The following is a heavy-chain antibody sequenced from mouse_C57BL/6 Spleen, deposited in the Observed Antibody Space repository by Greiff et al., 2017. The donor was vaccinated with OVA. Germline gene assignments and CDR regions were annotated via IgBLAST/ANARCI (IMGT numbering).Heavy chain of an antibody. Sequence: EVKLVESGGDLVKPGGSLKLSCAASGFTFSSYGMSWVRQTPDKRLEWVATISSGGSYTYYPDSVKGRFTISRDNAKNTLYLQMSSLKSEDTAMYYCARQRDDGYYGYFDVWGTGTTVTVSS. CDR3: ARQRDDGYYGYFDV. J-gene: IGHJ1*03. V-gene: IGHV5-6*02. CDR1: GFTFSSYG. D-gene: IGHD2-3*01. CDR2: ISSGGSYT.